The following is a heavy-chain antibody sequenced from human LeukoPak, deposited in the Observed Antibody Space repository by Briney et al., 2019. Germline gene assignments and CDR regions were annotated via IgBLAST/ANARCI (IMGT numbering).Heavy chain of an antibody. CDR2: IYYSGST. V-gene: IGHV4-59*01. Sequence: SETLSLTCTVSGGSISSYYWSWIRQPPGKGLEWIGYIYYSGSTNYNPSLKSRVTISVDTSKNQFSLKLSSVTAADTAVYYCARGPLQGWFDPWGQGTLVTVSS. J-gene: IGHJ5*02. CDR1: GGSISSYY. CDR3: ARGPLQGWFDP.